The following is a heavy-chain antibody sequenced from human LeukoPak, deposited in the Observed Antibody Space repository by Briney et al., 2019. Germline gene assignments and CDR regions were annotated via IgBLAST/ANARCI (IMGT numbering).Heavy chain of an antibody. Sequence: SETLSLTCAVYGGSFSGYYWSWIRQPPGKGLEWIGEINHSGSTNYNPSLKSGVTISVDTSKNQFSLKLSSVTAADTAVYYCARALWFGGLPDAFDIWGQGTMVTVSS. CDR3: ARALWFGGLPDAFDI. V-gene: IGHV4-34*01. CDR1: GGSFSGYY. J-gene: IGHJ3*02. CDR2: INHSGST. D-gene: IGHD3-10*01.